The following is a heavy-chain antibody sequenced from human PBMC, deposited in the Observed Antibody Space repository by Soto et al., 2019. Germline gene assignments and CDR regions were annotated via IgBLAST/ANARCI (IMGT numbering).Heavy chain of an antibody. CDR1: GYSFTSYW. Sequence: GESLKICCKGSGYSFTSYWIAWVRQMPGKGLEWMGIIYRGDSDIRYSPSFQGQVTMSTDKSISTAYLQWDSLKASDTAMYYCATVGQSHVSFAYWGQGTLVTVSS. D-gene: IGHD3-3*01. CDR2: IYRGDSDI. V-gene: IGHV5-51*01. CDR3: ATVGQSHVSFAY. J-gene: IGHJ4*02.